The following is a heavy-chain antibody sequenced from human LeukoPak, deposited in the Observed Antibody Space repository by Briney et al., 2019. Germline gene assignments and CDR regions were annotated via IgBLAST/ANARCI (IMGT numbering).Heavy chain of an antibody. J-gene: IGHJ4*02. CDR1: GYTFTGYY. CDR2: INPNGGGT. D-gene: IGHD3-3*01. CDR3: ARGGGTFFGILNE. V-gene: IGHV1-2*02. Sequence: GASVKVSCKASGYTFTGYYLHWVRQAPGQGLEWMGWINPNGGGTVNAQRFQGRVTMTRDTSISTAYMELRRLRSDDTALYFCARGGGTFFGILNEWGQGTLVTVSS.